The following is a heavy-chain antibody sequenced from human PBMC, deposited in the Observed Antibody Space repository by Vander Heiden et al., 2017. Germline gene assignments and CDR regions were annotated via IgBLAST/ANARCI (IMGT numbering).Heavy chain of an antibody. V-gene: IGHV3-33*01. J-gene: IGHJ4*02. Sequence: QVQLVESGGGVVQPGRSLRLSCAASGLTFSNYGMDWVRQAPGKGLEWVAIIWYDGGNKYYADSVKGRFTISRDNSKNMLYLEMNSLRAEDTAVYYCARDQIDFWSGYFDFDYWGQGTLVTVSS. D-gene: IGHD3-3*01. CDR1: GLTFSNYG. CDR2: IWYDGGNK. CDR3: ARDQIDFWSGYFDFDY.